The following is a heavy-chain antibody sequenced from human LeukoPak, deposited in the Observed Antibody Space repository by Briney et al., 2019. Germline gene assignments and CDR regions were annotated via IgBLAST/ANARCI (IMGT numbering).Heavy chain of an antibody. CDR2: ISAYNGNT. J-gene: IGHJ4*02. Sequence: ASVKVSCKASGYTFTSYGISWVRQAPGQGLEWMGWISAYNGNTNYAQKLQGRVTMTTDTSTSTAYMELRSLRSDDTAVYYCARGVLRYFDWLPRQVDYWGQGTLVTVSP. V-gene: IGHV1-18*01. CDR1: GYTFTSYG. CDR3: ARGVLRYFDWLPRQVDY. D-gene: IGHD3-9*01.